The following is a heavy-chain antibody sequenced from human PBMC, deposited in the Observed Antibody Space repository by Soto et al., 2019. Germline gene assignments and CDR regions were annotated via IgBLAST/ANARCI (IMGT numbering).Heavy chain of an antibody. D-gene: IGHD6-19*01. V-gene: IGHV1-3*01. CDR1: GYTFTSYA. Sequence: QVQLVQSGAEVKKPGASVKVSCKTSGYTFTSYAMHWVRQAPGQRLEWMGWINAGNGNTKYSQKFQGRVTITIDTSASTAYMELSSLRSEDTAISYCARDLGGWPDYWGQGTLVTVSS. CDR3: ARDLGGWPDY. J-gene: IGHJ4*02. CDR2: INAGNGNT.